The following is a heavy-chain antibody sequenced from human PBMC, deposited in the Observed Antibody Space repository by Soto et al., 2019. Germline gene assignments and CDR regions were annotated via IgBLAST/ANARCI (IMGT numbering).Heavy chain of an antibody. Sequence: SVKVSCKASGGTFSSYAISWVRQAPGQGLEWMGGIIPIFGTANYAQKFQGRVTITADESTSTAYMELSSLRFEDTAVYYCARVVYYDSSGYYLNYYYYYGMDVWGQGTTVTVSS. D-gene: IGHD3-22*01. J-gene: IGHJ6*02. CDR1: GGTFSSYA. CDR2: IIPIFGTA. V-gene: IGHV1-69*13. CDR3: ARVVYYDSSGYYLNYYYYYGMDV.